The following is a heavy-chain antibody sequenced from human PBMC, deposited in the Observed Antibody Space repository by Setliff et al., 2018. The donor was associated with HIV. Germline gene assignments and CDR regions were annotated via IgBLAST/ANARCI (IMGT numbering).Heavy chain of an antibody. D-gene: IGHD6-13*01. V-gene: IGHV4-38-2*01. CDR1: GYSISSGYY. Sequence: PSETLSLTCAVSGYSISSGYYWGWIRQPPGKGLEWIGSIYHSGSTYYNPSLKSRVTISVDTSKNQFSLKLRSVTAADTAVYYCARVSCSSWYSSPRYYYYSMDVWGNGTTVTVSS. CDR3: ARVSCSSWYSSPRYYYYSMDV. J-gene: IGHJ6*03. CDR2: IYHSGST.